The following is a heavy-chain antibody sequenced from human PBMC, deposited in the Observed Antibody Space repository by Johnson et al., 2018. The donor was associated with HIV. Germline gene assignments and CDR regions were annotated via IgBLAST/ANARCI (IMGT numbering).Heavy chain of an antibody. CDR2: IKSETDGGTT. CDR1: GFTVSSNY. J-gene: IGHJ3*02. CDR3: TTHYYDSSGPLRAFDI. Sequence: MQLVESGGGVVQPGGSLRLSCAASGFTVSSNYMRWVRQAPGKGLEWVGRIKSETDGGTTDYAAPVQGRFTISSDDSKNTLYLQMNSLKTEDTAVYYCTTHYYDSSGPLRAFDIWGQGTMVTVSS. D-gene: IGHD3-22*01. V-gene: IGHV3-15*01.